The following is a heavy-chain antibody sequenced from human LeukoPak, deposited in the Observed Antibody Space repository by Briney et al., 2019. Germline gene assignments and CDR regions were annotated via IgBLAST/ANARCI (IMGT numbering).Heavy chain of an antibody. J-gene: IGHJ4*02. V-gene: IGHV3-48*01. D-gene: IGHD3-16*02. CDR1: GFTFSSYS. CDR3: ARIVSGSYRYSDY. CDR2: ISSSSSTI. Sequence: GGSLRLSCAASGFTFSSYSMNWVRQAPGKGLEWVSYISSSSSTIYYADSVKGRFTISRDNAKNSLYLQMNSLRAEDTAVYYCARIVSGSYRYSDYWGQGTLVTVSS.